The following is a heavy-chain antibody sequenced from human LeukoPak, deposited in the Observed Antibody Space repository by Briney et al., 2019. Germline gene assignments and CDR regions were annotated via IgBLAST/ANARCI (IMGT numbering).Heavy chain of an antibody. CDR2: IYSGGST. D-gene: IGHD1-26*01. Sequence: GGSLRLSCAASGFTVSSNYMSWVRQAPGKGLEWVSVIYSGGSTYYADSVKGRFTISRDNSKNTLYFQMNSLRAEDTAVYYCARDWYPGGKTDYWGQGTLVTVSS. CDR3: ARDWYPGGKTDY. J-gene: IGHJ4*02. CDR1: GFTVSSNY. V-gene: IGHV3-53*01.